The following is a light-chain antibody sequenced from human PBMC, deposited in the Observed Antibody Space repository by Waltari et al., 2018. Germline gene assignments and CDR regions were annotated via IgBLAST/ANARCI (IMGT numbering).Light chain of an antibody. CDR2: ETS. Sequence: QMTQSPSSLSASVGDRVTITCRASQTIDYLSWYQHKPGEAPKLLIYETSTLQSGVPTRFSGSKFGTTFILTISSLQPEDFATYFCQPNYDTPRTFGQGTKVAIK. V-gene: IGKV1-39*01. J-gene: IGKJ2*02. CDR3: QPNYDTPRT. CDR1: QTIDY.